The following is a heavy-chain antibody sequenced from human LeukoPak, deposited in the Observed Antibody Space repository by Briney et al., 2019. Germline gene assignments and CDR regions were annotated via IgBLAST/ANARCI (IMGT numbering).Heavy chain of an antibody. V-gene: IGHV1/OR15-1*04. CDR3: ARAHQLGAFDF. D-gene: IGHD1-1*01. CDR2: INPHSSDT. J-gene: IGHJ3*01. CDR1: GGTFNNYT. Sequence: ASVKVSCKASGGTFNNYTITWVRQAPGQGLEWMGWINPHSSDTKYAPKFRGRVTWTRDTSLNTTYMELSSLTSEDTATYYCARAHQLGAFDFWGQGTLVTVSS.